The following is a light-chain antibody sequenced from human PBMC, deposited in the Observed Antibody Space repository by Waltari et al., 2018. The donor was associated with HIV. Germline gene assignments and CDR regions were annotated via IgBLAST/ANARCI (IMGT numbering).Light chain of an antibody. J-gene: IGKJ5*01. Sequence: DIQLTQSPSFLSASVGDTVTITCRASQGIRSYLAWYQQNPCKAPNLLIYAASTLQNGVPSRFSGSGSGTEFTLTISSMRPEDFATYYCQQVNSNPSTFGQGTRLEIK. V-gene: IGKV1-9*01. CDR2: AAS. CDR3: QQVNSNPST. CDR1: QGIRSY.